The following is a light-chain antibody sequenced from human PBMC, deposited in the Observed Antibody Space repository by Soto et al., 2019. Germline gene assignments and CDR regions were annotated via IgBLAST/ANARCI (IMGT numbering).Light chain of an antibody. V-gene: IGLV2-14*01. J-gene: IGLJ1*01. CDR3: SSYTISNTLPFV. Sequence: QSALTQPASVSGSPGQSITISCTVTRRDVGGYNYVSWYQQYPGKSPKLLIYEVTHRPSGVSNRFSGSKSGNTASLTISGLQAEDEADYYCSSYTISNTLPFVFGTGTKVTVL. CDR2: EVT. CDR1: RRDVGGYNY.